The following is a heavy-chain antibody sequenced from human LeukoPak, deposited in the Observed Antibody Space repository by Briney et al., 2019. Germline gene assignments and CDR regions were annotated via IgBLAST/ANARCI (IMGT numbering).Heavy chain of an antibody. J-gene: IGHJ5*02. V-gene: IGHV4-39*07. D-gene: IGHD2-8*01. CDR2: IYYTGST. CDR1: GGSISNSDYY. CDR3: ARENYCTNGVCWAFDP. Sequence: PSETLSLTCTVSGGSISNSDYYWSWIRQPPGRGLEWLGNIYYTGSTTYNPSLKSRVTFSVDTFNNQFSLHLSSVTAADTAVYYCARENYCTNGVCWAFDPWGQGTLVTVSS.